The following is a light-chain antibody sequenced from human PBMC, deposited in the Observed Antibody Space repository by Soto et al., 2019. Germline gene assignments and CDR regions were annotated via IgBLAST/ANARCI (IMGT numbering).Light chain of an antibody. CDR3: QQYGSSPLWT. V-gene: IGKV3-15*01. Sequence: EIVMTQSPATLSVSPGERATLSCRASQSVRGNLAWYQQRPGQSPRLLIYGASSRATGIPARFSGSGSGTDFTLTISRLEPEDFAVYYCQQYGSSPLWTFGQGTKVDIK. J-gene: IGKJ1*01. CDR1: QSVRGN. CDR2: GAS.